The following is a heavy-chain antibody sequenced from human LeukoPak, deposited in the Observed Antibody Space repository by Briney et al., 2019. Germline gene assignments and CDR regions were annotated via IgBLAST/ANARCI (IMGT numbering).Heavy chain of an antibody. J-gene: IGHJ4*02. CDR1: GYSISSGYY. CDR3: ARDSDIAELNFDY. Sequence: PSETLSLTCAVSGYSISSGYYWGWIRQPPGKGLEWIGRIYHSGSTYYNPPLKSRVTISVDTSKNQFSLTLSSLTAADTAVYYCARDSDIAELNFDYWGQGTLVTVSS. CDR2: IYHSGST. D-gene: IGHD1-26*01. V-gene: IGHV4-38-2*02.